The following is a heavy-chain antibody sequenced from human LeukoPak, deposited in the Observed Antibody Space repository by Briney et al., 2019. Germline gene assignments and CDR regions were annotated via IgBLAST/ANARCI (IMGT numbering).Heavy chain of an antibody. CDR1: GFTFSSYE. Sequence: GGSLRLSCAASGFTFSSYEMNWVRQAPGKGLEWVSYISVSGSTILYADSVKGRFTISRDNAKNSLYLQMNGLRAEDTAVYYCARHYGGSRGDYWGQGTLVTVSS. V-gene: IGHV3-48*03. CDR3: ARHYGGSRGDY. D-gene: IGHD4-23*01. J-gene: IGHJ4*02. CDR2: ISVSGSTI.